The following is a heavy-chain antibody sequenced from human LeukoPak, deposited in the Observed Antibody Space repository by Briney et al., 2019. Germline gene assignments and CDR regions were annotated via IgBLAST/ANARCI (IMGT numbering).Heavy chain of an antibody. CDR3: ARDGWSTYYDILTGYFDY. D-gene: IGHD3-9*01. J-gene: IGHJ4*02. V-gene: IGHV3-11*04. CDR1: GFTFSDYY. Sequence: GGSLRLSCAASGFTFSDYYMSWIRQAPGKGLEWVSYISSSGSTIYYADSAKGRFTISRDNAKNSLYLQMNSLRAEDTAVYYCARDGWSTYYDILTGYFDYWGQGTLVTVSS. CDR2: ISSSGSTI.